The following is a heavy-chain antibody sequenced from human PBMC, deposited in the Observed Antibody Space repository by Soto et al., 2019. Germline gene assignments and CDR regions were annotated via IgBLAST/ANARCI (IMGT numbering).Heavy chain of an antibody. CDR1: GGSVSSGSYY. J-gene: IGHJ6*02. CDR3: ARDRCSSTSCSYYYGMDV. Sequence: QVQLQESGPGLVKPSETLSLTCTVSGGSVSSGSYYWSWIRQPPGKGLEWMGYIYYSGSTNYNPSLKSRVTISVDTSKNQFSLKLSSVTAADPAVYYCARDRCSSTSCSYYYGMDVGGQGTTVTVSS. CDR2: IYYSGST. D-gene: IGHD2-2*01. V-gene: IGHV4-61*01.